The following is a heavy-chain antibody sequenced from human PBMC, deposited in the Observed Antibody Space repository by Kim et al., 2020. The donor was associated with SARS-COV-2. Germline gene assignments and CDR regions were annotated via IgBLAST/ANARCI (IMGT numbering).Heavy chain of an antibody. CDR2: IYTSGST. D-gene: IGHD3-10*01. Sequence: SETLSLTCTVSGGSISSGSYYWSWIRQPAGKGLEWIGRIYTSGSTNYNPSLKSRVTISVDTSKNQFSLKLSSVTAADTAVYYCARAGSGSYDTYYYYGMDVWGQGTTVTVSS. CDR1: GGSISSGSYY. CDR3: ARAGSGSYDTYYYYGMDV. V-gene: IGHV4-61*02. J-gene: IGHJ6*02.